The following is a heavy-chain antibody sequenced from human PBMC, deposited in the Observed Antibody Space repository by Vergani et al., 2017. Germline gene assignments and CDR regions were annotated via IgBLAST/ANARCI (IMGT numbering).Heavy chain of an antibody. Sequence: QLVESGGDLVKPGGSLRLSCAASGFIFSNAWMSWVRQAPGKGLEWVGRIKSKTDGGTTDYATPVKGRFTISRDDSTNTLYLQMNSLRAEDTAVYYCVCIYGSGSYYNVDYYYGMDVWGQGTTVTVSS. CDR2: IKSKTDGGTT. V-gene: IGHV3-15*01. D-gene: IGHD3-10*01. J-gene: IGHJ6*02. CDR1: GFIFSNAW. CDR3: VCIYGSGSYYNVDYYYGMDV.